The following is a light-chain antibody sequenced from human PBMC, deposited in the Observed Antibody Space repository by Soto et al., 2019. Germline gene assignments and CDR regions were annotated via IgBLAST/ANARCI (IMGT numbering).Light chain of an antibody. V-gene: IGKV1-33*01. J-gene: IGKJ5*01. CDR2: DAS. Sequence: DIQMTRSPASLSSSLGDIVTITCQASQNINNYLNWYQQKPGRAPKLLIYDASNLEAGVPSRFRGSGSGTDFTFTISRLQTEDIATYYCQQYENLPTFGQGTRLEIK. CDR3: QQYENLPT. CDR1: QNINNY.